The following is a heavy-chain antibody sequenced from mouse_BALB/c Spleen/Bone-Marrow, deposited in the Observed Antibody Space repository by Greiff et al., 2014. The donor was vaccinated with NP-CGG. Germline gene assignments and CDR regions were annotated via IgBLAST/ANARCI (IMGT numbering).Heavy chain of an antibody. CDR2: IDPANGNT. D-gene: IGHD1-1*01. J-gene: IGHJ3*01. CDR3: AMYYYGSSLFAY. V-gene: IGHV14-3*02. Sequence: VQLQQPGAELVKPGASVKLSCTASGFNIKDTYMHWVKQGPEQGLEWIGRIDPANGNTKYDPKFQGKATITADTSSNTAYLQLSSLTSEDTAVYYCAMYYYGSSLFAYWGQGTLVTVSA. CDR1: GFNIKDTY.